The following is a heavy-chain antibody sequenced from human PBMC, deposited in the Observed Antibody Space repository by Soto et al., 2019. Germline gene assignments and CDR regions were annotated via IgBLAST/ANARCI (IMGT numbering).Heavy chain of an antibody. Sequence: QVQLVQSGAEVKKPGSSVKVSCKASGGTFSSYAISWVRQAPGQGLEWMGGIIPIFGTANYAQKFQGRVTITADESTSTAYMELSSLRSEDTAVYYCARVNGYYDSSGYYPLYYFDYCGQGTLVTVSS. CDR2: IIPIFGTA. D-gene: IGHD3-22*01. CDR3: ARVNGYYDSSGYYPLYYFDY. CDR1: GGTFSSYA. J-gene: IGHJ4*02. V-gene: IGHV1-69*01.